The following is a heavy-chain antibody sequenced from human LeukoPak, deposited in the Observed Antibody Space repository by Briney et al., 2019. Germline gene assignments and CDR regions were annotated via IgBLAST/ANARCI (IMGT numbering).Heavy chain of an antibody. V-gene: IGHV4-61*02. J-gene: IGHJ3*02. CDR1: GDSISSGDYY. D-gene: IGHD3-22*01. Sequence: SQTLSLTCTVSGDSISSGDYYWSWIRQPPREGPGGIGRISSSGSTNYNPSLKSRVTISVDTSKNQFSLKLSSVTAADTAVYFCARGPYSYDSSGAFDIWGQGTMVTVSS. CDR3: ARGPYSYDSSGAFDI. CDR2: ISSSGST.